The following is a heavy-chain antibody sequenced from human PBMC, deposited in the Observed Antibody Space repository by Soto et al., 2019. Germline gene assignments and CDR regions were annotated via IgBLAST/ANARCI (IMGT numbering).Heavy chain of an antibody. V-gene: IGHV4-59*01. J-gene: IGHJ6*02. CDR1: GGSISSYY. CDR3: ARVIDYDSSGYLYYYYYGMDV. Sequence: PSETLSLTCTVSGGSISSYYWSWIRQPPGKGLEWIGYIYYSGSTNYNPSLKSRVAISVDTSKNQFSLKLSSVTAADTAVYYCARVIDYDSSGYLYYYYYGMDVWGQETTVTVSS. D-gene: IGHD3-22*01. CDR2: IYYSGST.